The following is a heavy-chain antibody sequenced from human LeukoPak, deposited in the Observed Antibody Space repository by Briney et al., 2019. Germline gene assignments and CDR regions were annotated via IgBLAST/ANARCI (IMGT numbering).Heavy chain of an antibody. CDR3: ARDGSGSYFRDYYYYYMDV. D-gene: IGHD3-10*01. V-gene: IGHV1-18*01. Sequence: ASVTVSCKASGYTFTSYGISWVRQAPGQGLEWMGWISAYNGNTNYAQKLRGRVTMTTDTSTSTAYMELRSLRSDDTAVYYCARDGSGSYFRDYYYYYMDVWGKGTTVTISS. CDR1: GYTFTSYG. CDR2: ISAYNGNT. J-gene: IGHJ6*03.